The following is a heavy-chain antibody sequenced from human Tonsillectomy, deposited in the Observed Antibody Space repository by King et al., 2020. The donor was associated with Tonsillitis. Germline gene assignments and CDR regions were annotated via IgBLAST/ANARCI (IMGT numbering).Heavy chain of an antibody. D-gene: IGHD6-6*01. CDR3: AGDPSIAAPYYFDY. CDR2: IIPILHIT. V-gene: IGHV1-69*09. CDR1: GGSFSRYS. J-gene: IGHJ4*02. Sequence: VQLVESGAEVKKPGSSVKVSCKASGGSFSRYSISWVRQAPGQGLEWMGRIIPILHITNYAQKFQGRVTITADKSTSTAYMELSSLRSEDTAVYYCAGDPSIAAPYYFDYWGQGTLVTVSS.